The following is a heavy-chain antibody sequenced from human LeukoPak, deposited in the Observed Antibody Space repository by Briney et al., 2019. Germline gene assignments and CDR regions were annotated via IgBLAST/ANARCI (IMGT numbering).Heavy chain of an antibody. CDR1: GFTFSSYA. J-gene: IGHJ4*02. CDR3: ARIAARGGLPFDY. CDR2: ISYDGSNK. V-gene: IGHV3-30*04. Sequence: PGGSLRLSCAASGFTFSSYAMHWVRQAPGKGLEWVAVISYDGSNKYYADSVKGRFTISRDNSKNTMYVQMNSLRAEDTAVYYCARIAARGGLPFDYWGQGTLVTVSS. D-gene: IGHD6-6*01.